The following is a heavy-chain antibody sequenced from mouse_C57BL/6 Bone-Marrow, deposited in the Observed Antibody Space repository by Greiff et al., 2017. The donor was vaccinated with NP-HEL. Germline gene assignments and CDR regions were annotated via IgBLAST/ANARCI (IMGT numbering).Heavy chain of an antibody. Sequence: VQLQQSGPELVKPGASVKMSCKASGYTFTDYNMHWVKQSHGKSLEWIGYINPNNGGTSYNQKFKGKATLTVNKSSSTAYMELHSLTSEDSAVYYCARSAYGSSYWYFDVWGTGTTVTVSS. V-gene: IGHV1-22*01. CDR1: GYTFTDYN. CDR2: INPNNGGT. D-gene: IGHD1-1*01. J-gene: IGHJ1*03. CDR3: ARSAYGSSYWYFDV.